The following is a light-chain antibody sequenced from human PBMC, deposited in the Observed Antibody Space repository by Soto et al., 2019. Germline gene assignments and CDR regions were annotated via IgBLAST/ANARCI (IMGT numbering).Light chain of an antibody. CDR1: QSLVHSDGNTY. CDR3: MQGTHWPFT. Sequence: DVVMTQSTLSLPVTLGQSASISCRSSQSLVHSDGNTYLHWYQQRPGQSPRRLIYKVSNRDSGVPDRFSGSASCTDFTLKISRMEAEDVGVYSCMQGTHWPFTFGGGTKGESK. CDR2: KVS. J-gene: IGKJ4*01. V-gene: IGKV2-30*02.